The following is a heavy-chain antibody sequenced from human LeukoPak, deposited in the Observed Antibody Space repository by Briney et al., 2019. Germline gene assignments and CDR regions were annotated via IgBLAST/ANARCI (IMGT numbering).Heavy chain of an antibody. D-gene: IGHD4-23*01. CDR2: ISSSSSYI. V-gene: IGHV3-21*01. Sequence: GGSLRLSCAASGFTFSSYSMNWVRQAPGKGLGWVSSISSSSSYIYYADSVKGRFTISRDNAKNSLYLQMNSLRAEDTAVYYCARDSGHGGNSDLDYWGQGTLVTVSS. CDR1: GFTFSSYS. CDR3: ARDSGHGGNSDLDY. J-gene: IGHJ4*02.